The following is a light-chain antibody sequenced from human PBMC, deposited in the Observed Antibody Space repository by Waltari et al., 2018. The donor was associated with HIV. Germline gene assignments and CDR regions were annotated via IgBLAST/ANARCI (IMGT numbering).Light chain of an antibody. CDR3: QSYDSTLSGSDWV. CDR2: GNN. V-gene: IGLV1-40*01. Sequence: QSVLTQPPSLSGAPGPRVTITSTGSTSNIGAGNQVTRYQHPPGTAPKPLLYGNNHRASGVPDRFSGSKSDTSASLAITGLQSEDEADYYCQSYDSTLSGSDWVFGGGTKLTVL. J-gene: IGLJ3*02. CDR1: TSNIGAGNQ.